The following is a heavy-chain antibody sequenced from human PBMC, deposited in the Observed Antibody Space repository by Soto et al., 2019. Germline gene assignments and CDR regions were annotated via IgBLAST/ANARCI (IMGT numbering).Heavy chain of an antibody. J-gene: IGHJ4*02. V-gene: IGHV1-18*01. Sequence: GAPVKVSCKASGYTFTTFGISWVRLAPGQGLEWMGWIDPKNGNTKDAQKFQGRVTMTTDTSTSTAYMELRSLRSDDTAVYYCAKEYCDSSRCYLPDYWGQGALVTVSS. CDR2: IDPKNGNT. CDR1: GYTFTTFG. D-gene: IGHD2-2*01. CDR3: AKEYCDSSRCYLPDY.